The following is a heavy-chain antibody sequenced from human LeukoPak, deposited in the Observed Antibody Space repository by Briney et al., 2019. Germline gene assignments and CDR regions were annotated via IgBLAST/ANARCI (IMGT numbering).Heavy chain of an antibody. CDR3: ARDGKRYFDWFDD. V-gene: IGHV3-33*08. CDR2: IWYDGSNK. CDR1: GFPLSSYG. D-gene: IGHD3-9*01. J-gene: IGHJ4*01. Sequence: GGSVRLFCGVSGFPLSSYGMHWVRQATGKGVEWVAVIWYDGSNKYYAAFVKGRFPISRHHSENTLYLEVNSMRADDPAVYYCARDGKRYFDWFDDWGQGTLVTVSS.